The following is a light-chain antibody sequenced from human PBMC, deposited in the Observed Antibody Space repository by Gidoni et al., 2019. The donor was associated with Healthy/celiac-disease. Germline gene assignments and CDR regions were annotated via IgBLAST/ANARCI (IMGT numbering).Light chain of an antibody. J-gene: IGLJ1*01. CDR3: CSYAGSYTFYV. Sequence: QSALTQPRSVSGSPGQSVTISCTGTSIDVGGYNYVSWYQQHPGKAPKLMIYDVSKRPSGVPDRFSGSKSGNTASLTISGLQAEDEADYYCCSYAGSYTFYVFGTGTKVTVL. CDR2: DVS. V-gene: IGLV2-11*01. CDR1: SIDVGGYNY.